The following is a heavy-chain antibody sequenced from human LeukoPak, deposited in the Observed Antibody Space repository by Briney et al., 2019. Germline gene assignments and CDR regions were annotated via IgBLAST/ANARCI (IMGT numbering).Heavy chain of an antibody. CDR1: GGSISSYY. CDR3: AREYYYDSSGLNWFDP. CDR2: IYYSGST. J-gene: IGHJ5*02. Sequence: PSETLSLTCTVSGGSISSYYWSWIRQPPGKGLEWIGYIYYSGSTNYNPSLKSRVTISVDTSKNQFSLELSSVTAADTAVYYCAREYYYDSSGLNWFDPWGQGTLVTVSS. V-gene: IGHV4-59*01. D-gene: IGHD3-22*01.